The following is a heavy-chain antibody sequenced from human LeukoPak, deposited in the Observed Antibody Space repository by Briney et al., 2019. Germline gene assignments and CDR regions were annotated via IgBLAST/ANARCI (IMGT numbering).Heavy chain of an antibody. V-gene: IGHV4-59*01. D-gene: IGHD3-9*01. CDR2: IQYSGNP. CDR3: ARSGALTGYLY. CDR1: GYSISSYY. Sequence: SETLSLTCPVYGYSISSYYCGWIRQPPGKGLEWDGYIQYSGNPYYDLSRKSQVTISVDTSKNQFSLKLSSVTAADTAVYYCARSGALTGYLYWGQGTLVTVSS. J-gene: IGHJ4*02.